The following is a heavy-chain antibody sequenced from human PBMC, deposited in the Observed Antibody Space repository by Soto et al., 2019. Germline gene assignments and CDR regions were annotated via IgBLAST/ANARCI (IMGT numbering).Heavy chain of an antibody. CDR3: ARDSGVAVAGTGDYYYYGMDV. D-gene: IGHD6-19*01. V-gene: IGHV6-1*01. J-gene: IGHJ6*02. Sequence: SQTLSLTCAISGDSVSSNSAAWNWIRQSPSRGLEWLGRTYYRSKWYNGYAVSVKSRITINPDTSKNQFSLQLNSVTPEDTAVYYCARDSGVAVAGTGDYYYYGMDVWGQGTTVTVSS. CDR1: GDSVSSNSAA. CDR2: TYYRSKWYN.